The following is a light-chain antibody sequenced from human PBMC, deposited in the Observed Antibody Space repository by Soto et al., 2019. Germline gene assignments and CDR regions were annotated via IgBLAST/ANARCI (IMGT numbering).Light chain of an antibody. Sequence: EMVLTQSPATLSLSPGERATLSCRASQSVSSYLAWYQQKPGQAPRLRIYDASNRATGIPARFSGSGSGTDFTLTISSLEPEDFAFYCCQQRRNWPPLTFGGGTKVEIK. CDR2: DAS. J-gene: IGKJ4*01. CDR3: QQRRNWPPLT. V-gene: IGKV3-11*01. CDR1: QSVSSY.